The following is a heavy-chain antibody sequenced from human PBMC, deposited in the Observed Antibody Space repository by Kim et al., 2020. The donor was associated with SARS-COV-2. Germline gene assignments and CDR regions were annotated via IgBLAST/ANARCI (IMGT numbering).Heavy chain of an antibody. D-gene: IGHD6-13*01. Sequence: SVKGRFTVSRDNTKNTLYLQMNSLRAEDTAVYYCARKPRGGIAAAGTFDYWGQGTLVTVSS. CDR3: ARKPRGGIAAAGTFDY. J-gene: IGHJ4*02. V-gene: IGHV3-23*01.